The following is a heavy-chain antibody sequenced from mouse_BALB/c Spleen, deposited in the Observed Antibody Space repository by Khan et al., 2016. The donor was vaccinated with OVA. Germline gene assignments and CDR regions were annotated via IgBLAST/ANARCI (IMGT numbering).Heavy chain of an antibody. J-gene: IGHJ4*01. CDR3: ARKNYYGYAMDY. CDR2: ISYSGYT. D-gene: IGHD1-1*01. CDR1: GYSITSDYA. V-gene: IGHV3-2*02. Sequence: EVKLLESGPGLVKPSQSLSLTCTVTGYSITSDYAWDWIRQFPGNKLDWMGYISYSGYTSYNPSLKSRISISRDTSKNQFFLQLTSVTTEDTATYYCARKNYYGYAMDYWGQGTSVTVSS.